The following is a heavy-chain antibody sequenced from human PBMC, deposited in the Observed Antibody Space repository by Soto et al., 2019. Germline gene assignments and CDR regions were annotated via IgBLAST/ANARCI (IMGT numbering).Heavy chain of an antibody. CDR2: IIPIFGTA. J-gene: IGHJ6*02. CDR1: GGTFSSYA. CDR3: ARKSGGIAAAGMRIRYYYYGMDV. D-gene: IGHD6-13*01. V-gene: IGHV1-69*01. Sequence: QVQLVQSGAEVKKPGSSVKVSCKASGGTFSSYAISWVRQAPGQGLEWMGGIIPIFGTANYAQKFQGRVTITADESTSTAYMELSSLRSEDTAVYYCARKSGGIAAAGMRIRYYYYGMDVWGQGTTVTVSS.